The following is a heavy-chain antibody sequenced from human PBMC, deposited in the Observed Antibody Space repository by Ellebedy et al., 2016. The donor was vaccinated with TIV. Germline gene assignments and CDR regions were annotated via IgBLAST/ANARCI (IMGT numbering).Heavy chain of an antibody. CDR1: GGTFSNYA. V-gene: IGHV1-69*06. Sequence: SVKVSXXASGGTFSNYAISWVRQAPGQGLEWMGGIIPVFGTANYAQKFQGRVTIIADKSTSTAYMELSSLRSEDTAVYYCARGTSGSYWVHWGQGTLVTVSS. D-gene: IGHD1-26*01. CDR2: IIPVFGTA. J-gene: IGHJ4*02. CDR3: ARGTSGSYWVH.